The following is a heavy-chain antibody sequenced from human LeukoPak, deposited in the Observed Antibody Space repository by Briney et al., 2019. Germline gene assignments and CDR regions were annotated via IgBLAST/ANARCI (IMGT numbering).Heavy chain of an antibody. V-gene: IGHV3-23*01. J-gene: IGHJ4*02. Sequence: GGSLRLSCAASGFTFSSYAMSWVRQAPGKGLEWVSAISGSGGSTYYADSVKGRFTISRDNSKNTLYLQMNSLRAEDTAVYYCARNGYSSPYYFDYWGQGTLVTVSS. D-gene: IGHD5-12*01. CDR2: ISGSGGST. CDR1: GFTFSSYA. CDR3: ARNGYSSPYYFDY.